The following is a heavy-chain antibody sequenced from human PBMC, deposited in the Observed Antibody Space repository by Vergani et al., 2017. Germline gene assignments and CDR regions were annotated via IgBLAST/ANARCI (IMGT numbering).Heavy chain of an antibody. CDR1: GYTFTDYY. CDR3: AREGPYSSGWPGGVDI. V-gene: IGHV1-2*02. Sequence: QVQLVQSGAEVKKPGASVKVSCKASGYTFTDYYMHWVRQAPGQGLEWMGWINPNSGGTNYAQKFQGRVTMTRDTSISTAYMELSRLRSDDTAVYYCAREGPYSSGWPGGVDIWGQGTMVTVSS. D-gene: IGHD6-19*01. CDR2: INPNSGGT. J-gene: IGHJ3*02.